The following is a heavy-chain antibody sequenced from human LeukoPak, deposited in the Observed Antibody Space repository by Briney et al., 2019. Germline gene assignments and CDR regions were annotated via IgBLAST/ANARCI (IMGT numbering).Heavy chain of an antibody. J-gene: IGHJ4*02. CDR2: IKQDGTEI. V-gene: IGHV3-7*01. D-gene: IGHD6-19*01. Sequence: GGSLRLSCAASGFTFSSHWMSWVRQAPGKGPEWVANIKQDGTEIYYVDSVKGRFTISRDNAKNSLYLQMNSLRAEDTAVYYCARQQWLDGAYYFDYWGEGTLVTVSS. CDR1: GFTFSSHW. CDR3: ARQQWLDGAYYFDY.